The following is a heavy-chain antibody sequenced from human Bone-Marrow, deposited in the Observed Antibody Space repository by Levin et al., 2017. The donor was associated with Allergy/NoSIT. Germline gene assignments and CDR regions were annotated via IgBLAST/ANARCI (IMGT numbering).Heavy chain of an antibody. CDR1: GFTFSSYS. J-gene: IGHJ4*02. CDR3: AREDISPMEPARVVITHFDY. D-gene: IGHD3-22*01. Sequence: GGSLRLSCAASGFTFSSYSMNWVRQAPGKGLEWVSSISSSSSYIYYADSVKGRFTISRDNAKNSLYLQMNSLRAEDTAVYYCAREDISPMEPARVVITHFDYWGQGTLVTVSS. CDR2: ISSSSSYI. V-gene: IGHV3-21*01.